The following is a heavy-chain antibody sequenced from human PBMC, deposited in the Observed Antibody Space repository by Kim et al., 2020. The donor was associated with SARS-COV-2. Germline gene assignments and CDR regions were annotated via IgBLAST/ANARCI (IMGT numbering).Heavy chain of an antibody. D-gene: IGHD3-3*01. CDR2: LYYTVTV. V-gene: IGHV4-39*01. CDR1: GASVRLSSYY. J-gene: IGHJ2*01. Sequence: SETLSLTCSVSGASVRLSSYYWGWVRQPPGKGLEWIGSLYYTVTVQYNPSLKSRVTITSDTSTNRVSLKLASVTAADTAVDFCSGLGGYF. CDR3: SGLGGYF.